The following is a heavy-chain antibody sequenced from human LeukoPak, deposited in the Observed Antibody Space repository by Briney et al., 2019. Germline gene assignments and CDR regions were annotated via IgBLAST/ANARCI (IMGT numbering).Heavy chain of an antibody. J-gene: IGHJ6*02. CDR3: ARGHSYGNYYYYGMDV. CDR2: INPNSGGT. V-gene: IGHV1-2*02. D-gene: IGHD5-18*01. CDR1: GYTFTDYY. Sequence: ASVKVSCKASGYTFTDYYMHWVRQAPGQGLEWMGWINPNSGGTNYAQKFQGRVTMTRDTSISTAYMELSRLRSDDTAVYYCARGHSYGNYYYYGMDVWGQGTTVTVSS.